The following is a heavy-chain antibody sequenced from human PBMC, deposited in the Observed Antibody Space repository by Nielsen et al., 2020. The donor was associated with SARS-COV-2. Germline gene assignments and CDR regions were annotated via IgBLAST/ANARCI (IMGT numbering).Heavy chain of an antibody. CDR3: ARGRAPLRY. J-gene: IGHJ4*02. V-gene: IGHV4-38-2*02. CDR1: GYSISSGYY. Sequence: SETLSLTCSVSGYSISSGYYWSWIRQAPGKGLEWIAYNYNSAKTMYNSSLKSRVTMSVDTSKNQLSLRLTSVTAADTAVYYCARGRAPLRYWGQGILVTVSS. D-gene: IGHD2-15*01. CDR2: NYNSAKT.